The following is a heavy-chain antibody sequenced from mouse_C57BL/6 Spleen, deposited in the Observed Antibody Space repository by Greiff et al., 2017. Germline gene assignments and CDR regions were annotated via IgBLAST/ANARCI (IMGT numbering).Heavy chain of an antibody. CDR1: GFSFNTYA. CDR3: VRSYYDYDVYFDY. V-gene: IGHV10-1*01. D-gene: IGHD2-4*01. CDR2: IRSKSNNYAT. Sequence: EVKLVESGGGLVQPKGSLKLSCAASGFSFNTYAMNWVRQAPGKGLEWVARIRSKSNNYATYYADSVKDRFTISRDDSESMLYLQMNNLKTEDTAMYYCVRSYYDYDVYFDYWGQGTTLTVSS. J-gene: IGHJ2*01.